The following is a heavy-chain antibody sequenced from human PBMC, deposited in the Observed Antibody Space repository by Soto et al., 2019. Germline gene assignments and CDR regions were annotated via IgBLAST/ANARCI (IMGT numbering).Heavy chain of an antibody. CDR1: GFTASNFW. CDR3: TVDSMRPY. Sequence: GGSLRLSCAASGFTASNFWMSWVRQAPGRGLEWIALIKRESEGGTADFAPLVKGRFTISRDDLKNTLYLDMNSLKTEDTAVYYCTVDSMRPYWGQGTMVTVSS. CDR2: IKRESEGGTA. J-gene: IGHJ4*02. V-gene: IGHV3-15*01.